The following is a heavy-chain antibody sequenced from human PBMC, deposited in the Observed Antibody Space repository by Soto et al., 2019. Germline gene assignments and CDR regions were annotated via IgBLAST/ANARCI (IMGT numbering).Heavy chain of an antibody. D-gene: IGHD6-19*01. CDR1: GCTLSSYT. J-gene: IGHJ4*02. Sequence: SLRLSCAASGCTLSSYTMSWVCQAPGKGLKWVSTINGRGDRTYYADSVKGRFTISRDNSQNMLYLQMNSLRPEDTAVYYCAKDLGAVPGTGDGFDYWGLGTLVTVSS. V-gene: IGHV3-23*01. CDR3: AKDLGAVPGTGDGFDY. CDR2: INGRGDRT.